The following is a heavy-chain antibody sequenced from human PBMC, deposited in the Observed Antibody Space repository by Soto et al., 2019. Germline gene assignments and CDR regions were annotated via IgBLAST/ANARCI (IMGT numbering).Heavy chain of an antibody. CDR3: ARELMTTVTFFDY. CDR1: GFTFSDHY. D-gene: IGHD4-17*01. J-gene: IGHJ4*02. CDR2: TRNKANSYTT. V-gene: IGHV3-72*01. Sequence: EVQLLESGGGLVQPGGSLRLSCAASGFTFSDHYMDWVRQAPGKGLEWVGRTRNKANSYTTEYAASVKGRFTISRDDSKNSLYLQMNSLKAEDTAVYYCARELMTTVTFFDYWGQGTLVTVSS.